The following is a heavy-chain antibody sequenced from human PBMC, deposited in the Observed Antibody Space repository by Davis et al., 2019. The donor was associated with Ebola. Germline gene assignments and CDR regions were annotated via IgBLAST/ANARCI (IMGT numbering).Heavy chain of an antibody. Sequence: LRLSCAASGFTVSSNYMSWVRQAPGKGLEWLARIDWDDDKYYSTSLKTRLTISKDTSKNQVVLTMTNMDPVDTATYYCARTCGYSGYDLDYWGQGTLVTVSS. D-gene: IGHD5-12*01. CDR1: GFTVSSNY. V-gene: IGHV2-70*11. CDR3: ARTCGYSGYDLDY. CDR2: IDWDDDK. J-gene: IGHJ4*02.